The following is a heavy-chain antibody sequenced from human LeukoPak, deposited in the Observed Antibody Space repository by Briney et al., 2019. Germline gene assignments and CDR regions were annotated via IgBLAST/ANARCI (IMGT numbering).Heavy chain of an antibody. V-gene: IGHV3-33*06. Sequence: PGGSLRLSCAASGFTFSSYGMHWVRQAPGKGLEWVAVIWYDGSNKYYADSVKGRFTISRDNSKNTLYPQMNSLRAEDTAVYYCAKDADLCGGDCYGGIDYWGQGTLVTVSS. CDR3: AKDADLCGGDCYGGIDY. J-gene: IGHJ4*02. CDR2: IWYDGSNK. CDR1: GFTFSSYG. D-gene: IGHD2-21*02.